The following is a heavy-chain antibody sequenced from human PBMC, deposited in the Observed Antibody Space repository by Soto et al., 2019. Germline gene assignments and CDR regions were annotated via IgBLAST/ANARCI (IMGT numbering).Heavy chain of an antibody. Sequence: TSETLSLTCAVYGGSFSGYFWSWIRQSPGKGLEWIGEVNHIGSTNSNPSLKSRVAVSVDTSKNQISLKLRSVTAADTAVYYCARGISLIVEVQRDAPDKYYFDSWGQGTLVTVS. CDR1: GGSFSGYF. CDR2: VNHIGST. J-gene: IGHJ4*02. D-gene: IGHD2-15*01. CDR3: ARGISLIVEVQRDAPDKYYFDS. V-gene: IGHV4-34*01.